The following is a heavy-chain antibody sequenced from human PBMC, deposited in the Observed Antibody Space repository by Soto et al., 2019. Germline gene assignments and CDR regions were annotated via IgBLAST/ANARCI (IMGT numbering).Heavy chain of an antibody. D-gene: IGHD3-22*01. CDR2: IDPSDSYT. Sequence: PGESLKISCKGSGYSFTSYWISWVRQMPGKGLEWMGRIDPSDSYTNYSPSLQGHVTISADKSISTAYLQWSSLKASDTAMYYCARRLDDSSGYYYLGYWGQGTLVTVSS. J-gene: IGHJ4*02. CDR1: GYSFTSYW. V-gene: IGHV5-10-1*01. CDR3: ARRLDDSSGYYYLGY.